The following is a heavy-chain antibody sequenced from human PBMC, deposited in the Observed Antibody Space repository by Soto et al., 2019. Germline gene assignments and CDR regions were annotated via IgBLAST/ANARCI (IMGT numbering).Heavy chain of an antibody. D-gene: IGHD6-6*01. Sequence: GSLRLSCAASGFTFSSYAMSWVRQAPGKGLEWVSAISGSGGSTYYADSVKGRFTISRDNSKNTLYLQMNSLRAEDTAIYYCAKSQPSIAARSYYFDYWGQGTLVTVSS. J-gene: IGHJ4*02. CDR3: AKSQPSIAARSYYFDY. V-gene: IGHV3-23*01. CDR1: GFTFSSYA. CDR2: ISGSGGST.